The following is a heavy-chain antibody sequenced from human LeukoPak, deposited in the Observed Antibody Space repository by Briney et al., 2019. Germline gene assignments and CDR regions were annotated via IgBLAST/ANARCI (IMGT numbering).Heavy chain of an antibody. J-gene: IGHJ4*02. D-gene: IGHD1-26*01. Sequence: GGSLRLSRAASEFTFDNYAMSWVRQAPGKGLGWVSVISGSGYYSYYADSVKGRFTVSRDNSKTTLYLQMNSLRADDTAVYYCAKGGPTGSNYFDFWGQGTLVTVSS. CDR2: ISGSGYYS. CDR3: AKGGPTGSNYFDF. CDR1: EFTFDNYA. V-gene: IGHV3-23*01.